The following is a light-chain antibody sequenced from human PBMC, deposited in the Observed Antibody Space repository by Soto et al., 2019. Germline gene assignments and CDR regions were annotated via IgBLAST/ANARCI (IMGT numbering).Light chain of an antibody. CDR1: SSDVCAYNY. CDR2: DVS. Sequence: QSVLTQPASVSGSPGRSITISCTGTSSDVCAYNYVSWYQQYPGKAPKLMIYDVSNRPSGVSNRFSGSKSGNTASLTISGLQAEDEADYYCSSYTSSSTPLFGGGTKLTVL. CDR3: SSYTSSSTPL. J-gene: IGLJ2*01. V-gene: IGLV2-14*01.